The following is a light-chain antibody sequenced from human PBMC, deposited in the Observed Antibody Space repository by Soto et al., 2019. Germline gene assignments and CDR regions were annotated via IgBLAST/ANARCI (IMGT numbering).Light chain of an antibody. J-gene: IGKJ1*01. V-gene: IGKV1-27*01. CDR3: QKYNSAPWT. CDR1: QGISNS. Sequence: DIQMTQSPSSLSASVGDRVTITCRASQGISNSLAWYQQKPGNVPKLLIYAASTLQSGVPSRFSGSGSGTDFTLTISGLQPEDVETYYCQKYNSAPWTFGQGTKVEIK. CDR2: AAS.